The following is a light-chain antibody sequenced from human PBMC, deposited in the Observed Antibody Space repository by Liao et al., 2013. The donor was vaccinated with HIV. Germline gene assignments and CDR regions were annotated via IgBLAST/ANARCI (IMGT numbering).Light chain of an antibody. CDR2: YDS. V-gene: IGLV3-21*01. CDR1: NIGSKS. J-gene: IGLJ1*01. CDR3: QVWDSNSAHPYV. Sequence: SYVLTQPPSVSVAPGKTARITCGGNNIGSKSVHWYQQKPGQAPVLVIYYDSGRPSGISERFSGSNSGNTATLSISRVEAGDEADYYCQVWDSNSAHPYVFGTGTKVTVL.